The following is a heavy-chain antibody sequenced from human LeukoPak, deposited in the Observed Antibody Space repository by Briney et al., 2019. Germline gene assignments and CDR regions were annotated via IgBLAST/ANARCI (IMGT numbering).Heavy chain of an antibody. CDR2: IKSKTDGGTT. Sequence: GSLRLSCAASGFTFSNAWMSWVRQAPGKGLEWVGLIKSKTDGGTTHYSAPVKGRFTISREDSKNTLYLQMNSLKTEDIAVYYWTTEGARVVVPAGAESEFDPWGQETLVTVSS. CDR1: GFTFSNAW. CDR3: TTEGARVVVPAGAESEFDP. V-gene: IGHV3-15*01. J-gene: IGHJ5*02. D-gene: IGHD2-2*01.